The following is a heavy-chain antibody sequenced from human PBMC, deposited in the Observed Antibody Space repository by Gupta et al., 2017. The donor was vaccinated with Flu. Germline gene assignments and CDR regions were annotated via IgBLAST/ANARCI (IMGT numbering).Heavy chain of an antibody. CDR3: TRDRTLFNCSSTSCYYYYYYMDV. J-gene: IGHJ6*03. D-gene: IGHD2-2*01. V-gene: IGHV3-49*02. Sequence: GKGLEWVGFIRSKAYGGTTEYAASVKGRFTISRDDSKSIAYLQMNSLKTEDTAVYYCTRDRTLFNCSSTSCYYYYYYMDVWGKGTTVTVSS. CDR2: IRSKAYGGTT.